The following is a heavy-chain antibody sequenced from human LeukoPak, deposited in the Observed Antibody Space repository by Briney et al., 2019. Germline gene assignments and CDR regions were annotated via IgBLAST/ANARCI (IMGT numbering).Heavy chain of an antibody. CDR3: SRATGLESPSDY. D-gene: IGHD1-1*01. Sequence: GASVKVSCKTSGYPFIDYSLHWVRQAPGQGLEWVGWINPYSGATKYTQKFQVRVTMSRDTSKDTAYMELSSLRSADTAVYYCSRATGLESPSDYWGQGTLVTVSS. CDR2: INPYSGAT. CDR1: GYPFIDYS. V-gene: IGHV1-2*02. J-gene: IGHJ4*02.